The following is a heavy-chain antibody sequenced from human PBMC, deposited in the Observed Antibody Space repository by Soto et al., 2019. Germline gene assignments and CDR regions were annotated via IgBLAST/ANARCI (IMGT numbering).Heavy chain of an antibody. V-gene: IGHV1-69*02. CDR1: GGTFSSYT. J-gene: IGHJ4*02. Sequence: QVQLVQSGAEVKKPGSSVKVSCKASGGTFSSYTISWVRQAPGQGLEWMGRIIPILGIANYAQKFQGRVTITLDKSTSTAYMGLSRLRSEDTAVYYCARGWSSYEDYWGQGTLVTVSS. D-gene: IGHD5-12*01. CDR2: IIPILGIA. CDR3: ARGWSSYEDY.